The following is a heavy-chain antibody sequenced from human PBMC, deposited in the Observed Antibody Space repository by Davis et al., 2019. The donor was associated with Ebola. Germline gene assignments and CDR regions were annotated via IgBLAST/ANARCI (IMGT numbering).Heavy chain of an antibody. Sequence: GGSLRLSCAASGFTFSNYAMHWVRQAPGKGLEWVAVISYDGSNKYYADSVKGRFTISRDISKNTLYLQMNSLRDEDTAVYYCAGVRPSIAAATNGAFDIWGQGTMVTVSS. D-gene: IGHD6-13*01. CDR1: GFTFSNYA. V-gene: IGHV3-30*04. J-gene: IGHJ3*02. CDR3: AGVRPSIAAATNGAFDI. CDR2: ISYDGSNK.